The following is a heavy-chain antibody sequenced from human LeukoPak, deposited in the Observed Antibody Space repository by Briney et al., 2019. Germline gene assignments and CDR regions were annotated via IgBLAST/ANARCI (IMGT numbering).Heavy chain of an antibody. CDR2: ISYDGSNK. J-gene: IGHJ4*02. CDR3: AKGKQAAAGWY. V-gene: IGHV3-30*18. Sequence: GRSLRLSCAASGFTFSSYGMHWVRQAPGKGLEWVAVISYDGSNKYYADSVKGRFTISRDNSKNTLYPQMNSLRAEDTAVYYCAKGKQAAAGWYWGQGTLVTVSS. D-gene: IGHD6-13*01. CDR1: GFTFSSYG.